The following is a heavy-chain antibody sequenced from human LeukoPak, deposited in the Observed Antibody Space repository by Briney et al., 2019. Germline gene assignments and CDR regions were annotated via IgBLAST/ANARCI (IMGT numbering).Heavy chain of an antibody. CDR3: AGASDPWLQLT. J-gene: IGHJ5*02. D-gene: IGHD5-24*01. CDR1: GFTFSNYW. CDR2: IKQDGSEK. Sequence: GGSLRLSCAASGFTFSNYWMIWVRQAPGKGLEWVGNIKQDGSEKRYADSVRGRFSISRDNAQTSLYLQMNSLRAEDTAVYYCAGASDPWLQLTWGQGTLVTVSS. V-gene: IGHV3-7*05.